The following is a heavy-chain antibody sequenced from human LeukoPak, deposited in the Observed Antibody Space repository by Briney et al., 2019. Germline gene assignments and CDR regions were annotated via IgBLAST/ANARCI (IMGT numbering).Heavy chain of an antibody. CDR1: GFTVSSNY. V-gene: IGHV3-53*01. CDR3: GYGDYVHSFDY. D-gene: IGHD4-17*01. J-gene: IGHJ4*02. Sequence: GGSLRLSCAASGFTVSSNYMSWVRQAPGKGLEWVSVIYSGGSTYYADSVKGRFTISRDNSKNTLYLQMNSLRAEDTAVYYCGYGDYVHSFDYCGQGTLVTVSS. CDR2: IYSGGST.